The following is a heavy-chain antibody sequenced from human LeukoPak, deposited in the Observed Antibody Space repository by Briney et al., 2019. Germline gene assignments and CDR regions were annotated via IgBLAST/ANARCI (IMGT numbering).Heavy chain of an antibody. CDR1: GFTFSSYG. D-gene: IGHD3-3*01. CDR3: AKEPLNVLRFLEWAFDI. J-gene: IGHJ3*02. CDR2: IWYDGSNK. V-gene: IGHV3-33*06. Sequence: GGSLRLSCAASGFTFSSYGMHWVRQAPGKGLEWVAVIWYDGSNKYYADSVKGRFTISRDNSKNTLYLQMDSLRAEDTAVYYCAKEPLNVLRFLEWAFDIWGQGTMVTVSS.